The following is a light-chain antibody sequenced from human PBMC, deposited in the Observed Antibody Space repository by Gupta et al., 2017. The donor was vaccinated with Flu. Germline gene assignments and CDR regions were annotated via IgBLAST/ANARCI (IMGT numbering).Light chain of an antibody. CDR2: AAS. J-gene: IGKJ4*01. V-gene: IGKV1-9*01. CDR1: QSISSY. CDR3: QQVNSYPLA. Sequence: DIQLTQSPSFLSASVGDRVTITCRASQSISSYLAWYQQKPGKAPKLLIYAASTLQSGVPSRFSGSGSGTEFTLTISSLQTEDFATYYCQQVNSYPLAFGGGTKVEI.